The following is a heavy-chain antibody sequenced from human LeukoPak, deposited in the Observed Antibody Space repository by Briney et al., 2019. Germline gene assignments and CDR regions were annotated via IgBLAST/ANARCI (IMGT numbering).Heavy chain of an antibody. J-gene: IGHJ6*03. CDR1: GGSFSGYY. CDR3: ARVPFYGDYYYYYMDV. Sequence: SETLSLTCAVYGGSFSGYYWSWLRQPPGKGLEWIGEINHSGSTNYNPSLKSRVTISVDTSKNQFSLKLSSVTAADTAVYYCARVPFYGDYYYYYMDVWGKGTTVTVSS. CDR2: INHSGST. V-gene: IGHV4-34*01. D-gene: IGHD4-17*01.